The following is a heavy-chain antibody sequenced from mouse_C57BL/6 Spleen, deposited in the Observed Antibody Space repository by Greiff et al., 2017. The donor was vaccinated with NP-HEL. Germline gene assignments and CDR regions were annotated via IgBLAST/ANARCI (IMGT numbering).Heavy chain of an antibody. CDR1: GYTFTSYG. V-gene: IGHV1-81*01. CDR3: AGVYGSSWYFDV. CDR2: IYPRSGNT. J-gene: IGHJ1*03. D-gene: IGHD1-1*01. Sequence: QVQLQQSGAELARPGASVKLSCKASGYTFTSYGISWVKQRTGQGLEWIGEIYPRSGNTYYNEKFKGKATLTAGKSSSTAYMELRSLTSEDSAVYFCAGVYGSSWYFDVWGTGTTVTVSS.